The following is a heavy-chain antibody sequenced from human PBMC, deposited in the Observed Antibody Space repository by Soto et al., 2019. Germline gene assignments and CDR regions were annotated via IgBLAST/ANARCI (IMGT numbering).Heavy chain of an antibody. CDR3: ARSAAAAGYYYYGMDV. CDR2: ISYDGSNK. Sequence: QVQLVESGGGVVQPGRSLRLSCAASGFSFSRYAMHWVRQAPGKGLEWVAVISYDGSNKYYADSVKGRFTISRDNSKNTLYLQMISLRAEDTAVYYCARSAAAAGYYYYGMDVWGQGTTVTVSS. J-gene: IGHJ6*02. V-gene: IGHV3-30-3*01. D-gene: IGHD6-13*01. CDR1: GFSFSRYA.